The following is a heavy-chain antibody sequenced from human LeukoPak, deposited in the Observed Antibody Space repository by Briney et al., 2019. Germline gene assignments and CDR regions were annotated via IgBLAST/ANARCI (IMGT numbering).Heavy chain of an antibody. CDR2: ISYDGSNK. Sequence: GRSLRLSCAASGFTFSSYAMHWVRQAPGKGLEWVAVISYDGSNKYYADSVKGRFTISRDNSKNTLYLQMNSLRAEDTAVYYCASRKDTPHLPHYWGQGTLVTVSS. CDR1: GFTFSSYA. CDR3: ASRKDTPHLPHY. D-gene: IGHD5-18*01. V-gene: IGHV3-30-3*01. J-gene: IGHJ4*02.